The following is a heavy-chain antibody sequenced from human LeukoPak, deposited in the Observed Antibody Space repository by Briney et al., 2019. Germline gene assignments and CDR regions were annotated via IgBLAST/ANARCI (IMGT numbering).Heavy chain of an antibody. CDR1: GFIFSSYE. V-gene: IGHV3-48*03. J-gene: IGHJ6*04. D-gene: IGHD3-10*02. CDR2: ISSSGSTI. Sequence: GRSLRLAWAASGFIFSSYEMNWVRQAPGKGLEWVSYISSSGSTIYYADSVKGRFTISRDNAKNSLYLQMNSLRAEDTAVYYCAELGITMIGGVWGKGTTVTIST. CDR3: AELGITMIGGV.